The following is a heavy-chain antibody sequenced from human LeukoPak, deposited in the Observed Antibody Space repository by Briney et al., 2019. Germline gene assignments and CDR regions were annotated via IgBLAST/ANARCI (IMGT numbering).Heavy chain of an antibody. D-gene: IGHD6-13*01. CDR1: GGSFSGYY. Sequence: SETLSVTCAVYGGSFSGYYWSWIRQPPGKGLEWIGEINHSGSTNYNPSLKSRVTISVDTSKNQFSLKLSSVTAADTAVYYCARSQGSSSWYPGDYWGQGTLVTVS. J-gene: IGHJ4*02. CDR2: INHSGST. V-gene: IGHV4-34*01. CDR3: ARSQGSSSWYPGDY.